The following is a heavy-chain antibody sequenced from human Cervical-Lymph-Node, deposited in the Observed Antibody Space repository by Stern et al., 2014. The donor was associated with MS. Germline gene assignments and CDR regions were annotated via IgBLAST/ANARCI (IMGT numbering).Heavy chain of an antibody. J-gene: IGHJ5*02. D-gene: IGHD2-2*01. CDR2: VYYRGST. V-gene: IGHV4-31*03. CDR1: GGSISSGGYY. CDR3: AREAYSSTSCLVDP. Sequence: QVQLQESGPGLVKPSQTLSLTCTVSGGSISSGGYYWSWIRQHPGKGLEWIGYVYYRGSTYYNPSLKSRVTISVDTSKNQFSLKLSSVTAADTAVYYCAREAYSSTSCLVDPWGQGTLVTVSS.